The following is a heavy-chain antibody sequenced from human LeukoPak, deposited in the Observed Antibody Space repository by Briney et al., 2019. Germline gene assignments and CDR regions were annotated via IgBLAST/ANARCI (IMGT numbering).Heavy chain of an antibody. V-gene: IGHV3-7*03. Sequence: GGSLRLSCAASGFTFSRYWMSWVRQAPRKGLEWVANTNQDRSQKYYVDSVRGRFTISRDNAEKLFYLQINSLRVEDTAIYYCAAWGSGNYWGQGTLVTVSS. CDR2: TNQDRSQK. CDR3: AAWGSGNY. CDR1: GFTFSRYW. D-gene: IGHD7-27*01. J-gene: IGHJ4*02.